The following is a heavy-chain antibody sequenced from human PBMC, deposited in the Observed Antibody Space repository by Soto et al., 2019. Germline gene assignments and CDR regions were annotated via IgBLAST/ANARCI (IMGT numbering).Heavy chain of an antibody. CDR1: GGSFSNHY. J-gene: IGHJ6*02. D-gene: IGHD1-26*01. V-gene: IGHV4-59*11. CDR2: IYYRAGT. CDR3: ARHGRYSSGMDV. Sequence: PGGTLTLTCTVSGGSFSNHYWSWVRQAPGKGLEWIGHIYYRAGTTYNPSLSSRSTISVHTADNQFSLKMNSVTTADTAVYYCARHGRYSSGMDVWGQGTTVTVSS.